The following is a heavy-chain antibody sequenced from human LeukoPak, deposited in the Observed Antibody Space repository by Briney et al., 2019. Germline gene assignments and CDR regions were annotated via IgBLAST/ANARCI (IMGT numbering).Heavy chain of an antibody. D-gene: IGHD3-22*01. CDR3: ARSPSYYYDSSGYPHFDY. J-gene: IGHJ4*02. CDR2: INHSGST. Sequence: SETLSLTCAVYGGSFSGYYWSWIRQPPGKGLEWIGEINHSGSTNYNPSLKSRVTISVDTSKNQFSLKLSSVTAADTAVYYCARSPSYYYDSSGYPHFDYWGQGTLVTVSS. CDR1: GGSFSGYY. V-gene: IGHV4-34*01.